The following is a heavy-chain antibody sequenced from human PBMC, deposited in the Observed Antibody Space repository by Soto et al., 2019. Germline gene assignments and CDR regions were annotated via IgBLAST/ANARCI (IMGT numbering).Heavy chain of an antibody. D-gene: IGHD3-3*01. J-gene: IGHJ4*02. Sequence: DVQLVESGGDLVKPGGSLRLSCAASGFAFSDASMSWVRQAPGKGLEWVGRIKTKSSGGTTDYAAPVKGRFTISRDDSKNSVYLQMDSLKAEETAVYSCTPLASGHYGYDFWGQGTLVTVSS. CDR2: IKTKSSGGTT. CDR1: GFAFSDAS. V-gene: IGHV3-15*01. CDR3: TPLASGHYGYDF.